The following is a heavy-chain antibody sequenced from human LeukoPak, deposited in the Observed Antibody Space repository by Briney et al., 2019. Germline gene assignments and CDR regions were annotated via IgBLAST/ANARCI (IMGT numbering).Heavy chain of an antibody. Sequence: SETLSLTCTVSGGSISSSSYYWGWIRQPPGKGLEWIGSIYYSGSTYYNPSLKSRVTISVDTSQNQFSLKLSSVTAADTAVYYCALPYYYDSSGYSDAFDIWGQGTMVTVSS. CDR1: GGSISSSSYY. CDR2: IYYSGST. CDR3: ALPYYYDSSGYSDAFDI. V-gene: IGHV4-39*01. D-gene: IGHD3-22*01. J-gene: IGHJ3*02.